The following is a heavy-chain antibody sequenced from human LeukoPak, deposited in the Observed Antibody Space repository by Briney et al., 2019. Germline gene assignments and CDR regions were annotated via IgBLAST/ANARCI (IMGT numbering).Heavy chain of an antibody. V-gene: IGHV4-4*07. D-gene: IGHD6-13*01. CDR3: ARQIASAGTAGFDF. Sequence: SETLSLTCTVSGGSISSYYWSWIRQPAGKGLEWIGRIYSTGSTNYNPSLKSRVTMSVDTSKNQFSLRLRSVTAADTAVYYCARQIASAGTAGFDFWGQGALATVSS. CDR1: GGSISSYY. J-gene: IGHJ4*02. CDR2: IYSTGST.